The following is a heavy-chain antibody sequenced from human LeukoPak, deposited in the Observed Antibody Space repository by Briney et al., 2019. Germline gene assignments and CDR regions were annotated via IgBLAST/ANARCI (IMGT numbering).Heavy chain of an antibody. Sequence: GASVKVSCKASGYTFTGYYMHWVRQAPGQGLEWMGWINPNSGGTNYAQKFQGGVTMTRDTSISTAYMELSRLRSDDTAVYYCARDPRSNYYGSGPMDVWGKGTTVTISS. D-gene: IGHD3-10*01. V-gene: IGHV1-2*02. CDR3: ARDPRSNYYGSGPMDV. CDR1: GYTFTGYY. CDR2: INPNSGGT. J-gene: IGHJ6*03.